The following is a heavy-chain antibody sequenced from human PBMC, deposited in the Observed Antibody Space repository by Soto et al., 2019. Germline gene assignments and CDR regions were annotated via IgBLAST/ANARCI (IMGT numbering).Heavy chain of an antibody. CDR2: MNPNSGNT. V-gene: IGHV1-8*01. J-gene: IGHJ6*02. D-gene: IGHD5-18*01. CDR1: GYTFTSYD. Sequence: ASVKVSCKASGYTFTSYDINWVRQATGQGLEWMGWMNPNSGNTGYAQKFQGRVTMARNTSISTAYMELSSLRSEDTAVYYCARGGRYSYGYSHYYGMDVWGQGTTVTVSS. CDR3: ARGGRYSYGYSHYYGMDV.